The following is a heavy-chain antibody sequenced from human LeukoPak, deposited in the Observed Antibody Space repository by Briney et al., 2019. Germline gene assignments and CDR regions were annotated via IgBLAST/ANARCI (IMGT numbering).Heavy chain of an antibody. Sequence: PGGSLRLSCAASGFTFSKYWMLWVRQPPGKGLESVSRINTDGTVTTYADSVKGRFTVSRDNADNTMFLQTNSVRDEDTAVYYCATKQWLAPPPDSWGQGTPVTVSS. J-gene: IGHJ4*02. CDR2: INTDGTVT. D-gene: IGHD6-19*01. V-gene: IGHV3-74*01. CDR1: GFTFSKYW. CDR3: ATKQWLAPPPDS.